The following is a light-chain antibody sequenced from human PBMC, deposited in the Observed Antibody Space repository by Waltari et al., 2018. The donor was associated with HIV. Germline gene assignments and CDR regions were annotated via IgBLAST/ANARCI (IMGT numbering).Light chain of an antibody. J-gene: IGLJ1*01. CDR3: AAWDDSLNGLV. CDR1: SSNIGINA. V-gene: IGLV1-44*01. Sequence: QSVLTQPPSASGTPGQRVTISCSGSSSNIGINAVNWSQQFPGTAPNRRIYSNNQRPSVVPDRFSGSKSGTSASLAISGLQSEDEADYYCAAWDDSLNGLVFGTGTKVTVL. CDR2: SNN.